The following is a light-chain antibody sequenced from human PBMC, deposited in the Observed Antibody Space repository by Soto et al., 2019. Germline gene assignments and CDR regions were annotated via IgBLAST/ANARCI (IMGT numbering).Light chain of an antibody. V-gene: IGKV3-20*01. CDR3: QQYGSSPFT. CDR2: GAS. Sequence: EIVLTQSPGTLSLSPGERATLSCRASQSVSSSYLAWYQQKPGQATRPLIYGASSRAIGIPDRFSGSGSGTDFTLTISRLDPEDFAVYYCQQYGSSPFTFGQGTKVEIK. J-gene: IGKJ1*01. CDR1: QSVSSSY.